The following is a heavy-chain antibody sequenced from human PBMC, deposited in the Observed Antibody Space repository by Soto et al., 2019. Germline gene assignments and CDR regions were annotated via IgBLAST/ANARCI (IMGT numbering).Heavy chain of an antibody. CDR2: ISYSGST. CDR3: ASPREGYCSGGSCYPVAARAGKNYYYYYGMDV. J-gene: IGHJ6*02. D-gene: IGHD2-15*01. Sequence: PSETLSLTCTVSGGSVRSDNYYWIWIRQPPGEGLECIGYISYSGSTNYNPSLKSRVTISVDASKNQFSLKVTSVTAADTAVYYCASPREGYCSGGSCYPVAARAGKNYYYYYGMDVWGQGTTVTVSS. V-gene: IGHV4-61*01. CDR1: GGSVRSDNYY.